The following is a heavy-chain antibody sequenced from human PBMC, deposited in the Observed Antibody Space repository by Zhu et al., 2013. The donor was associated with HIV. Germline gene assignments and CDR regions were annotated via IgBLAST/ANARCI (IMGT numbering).Heavy chain of an antibody. CDR1: GFTFSGYS. CDR2: INGRGGYT. J-gene: IGHJ6*03. D-gene: IGHD5-12*01. V-gene: IGHV3-23*01. Sequence: EVQLLESGGALIQPGGSLRLSCAASGFTFSGYSMSWVRQAPGKGLEWVSAINGRGGYTVYADSVKGRFTISRDDSKNTLYLQMSSLSAEDTAVYCCAKAGDIVPSTSRHPYYMDVWGKGTTVTVSS. CDR3: AKAGDIVPSTSRHPYYMDV.